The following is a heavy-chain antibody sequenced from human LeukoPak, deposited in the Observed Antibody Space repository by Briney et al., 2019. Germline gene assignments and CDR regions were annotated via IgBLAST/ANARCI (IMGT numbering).Heavy chain of an antibody. V-gene: IGHV1-8*03. CDR1: GYTFTSYD. D-gene: IGHD5-24*01. CDR3: ARGRDGYNFGYFDL. Sequence: ASVKVSCKAAGYTFTSYDINWVRQATGQGLEWMGWMTPNSAYTGYAQKFQGRVTITRNTSITTDYMELSSLRVEDTAVYYCARGRDGYNFGYFDLWGCGTLVTVSS. J-gene: IGHJ2*01. CDR2: MTPNSAYT.